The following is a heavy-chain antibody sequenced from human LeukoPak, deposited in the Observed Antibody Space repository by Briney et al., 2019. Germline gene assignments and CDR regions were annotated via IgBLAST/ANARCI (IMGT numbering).Heavy chain of an antibody. CDR3: ARVYCTNGVCYAPFEY. CDR2: INPNSGGT. D-gene: IGHD2-8*01. J-gene: IGHJ4*02. Sequence: ASVKVSCKASGYTFTAYYMHWVRQAPGQGLEWMGWINPNSGGTNYAQKFQDRVTMTRDTSISTAYMELSRLRSDDTAVYYCARVYCTNGVCYAPFEYWGQGTLVTVSS. V-gene: IGHV1-2*02. CDR1: GYTFTAYY.